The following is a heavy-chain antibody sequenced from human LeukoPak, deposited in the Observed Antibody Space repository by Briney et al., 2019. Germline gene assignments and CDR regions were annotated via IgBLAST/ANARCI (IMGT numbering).Heavy chain of an antibody. J-gene: IGHJ4*02. Sequence: PGGSLRLSCAASGLTFSSYWMSWVRQAPGKGLEWVANIKQDGSEKYYVDSVKGRFTISRDNAKNSLYLQMNSLRAEDTAVYYCAREGPLYCSSTSCYAHYFDYWGQGTLVTVSS. V-gene: IGHV3-7*03. D-gene: IGHD2-2*01. CDR2: IKQDGSEK. CDR1: GLTFSSYW. CDR3: AREGPLYCSSTSCYAHYFDY.